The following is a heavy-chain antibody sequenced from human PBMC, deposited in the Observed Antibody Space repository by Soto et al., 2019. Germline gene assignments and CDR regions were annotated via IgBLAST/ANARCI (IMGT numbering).Heavy chain of an antibody. J-gene: IGHJ5*02. CDR3: ARVATETNWGTQNSGFDWFDP. CDR1: GGSLTNFG. Sequence: QVQLVQSGAEVKKPGSPVKISCRASGGSLTNFGITWVRQAPGLGLEWMGRIIPMVNIASYAQRLQGRVTITADKTTNTAYMAATSPRSDDTAIYYCARVATETNWGTQNSGFDWFDPWGQGTLVTVSS. D-gene: IGHD7-27*01. CDR2: IIPMVNIA. V-gene: IGHV1-69*04.